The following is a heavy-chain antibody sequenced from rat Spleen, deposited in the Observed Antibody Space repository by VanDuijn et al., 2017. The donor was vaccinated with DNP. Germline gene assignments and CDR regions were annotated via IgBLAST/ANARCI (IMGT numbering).Heavy chain of an antibody. CDR3: ACDRAMNA. CDR1: GFTFSSAW. CDR2: IKHTSNNYAT. J-gene: IGHJ4*01. Sequence: EVQVLESGGGLGQPGNSLKLSCATSGFTFSSAWMYWYRQFPEKRREWVARIKHTSNNYATDYTESVKGRFTISRDDSKSSIYLQMNNLKEEDTTLYYCACDRAMNAWGQGTSVTVSS. V-gene: IGHV6-6*01.